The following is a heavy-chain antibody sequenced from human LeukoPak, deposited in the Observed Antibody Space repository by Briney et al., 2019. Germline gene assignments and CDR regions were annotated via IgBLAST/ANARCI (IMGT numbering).Heavy chain of an antibody. CDR1: GGSISSGGYS. CDR2: IYHSGST. CDR3: ARLYYYDSSGYPYLAFDI. D-gene: IGHD3-22*01. Sequence: PSQTLSLTCAVSGGSISSGGYSWSWIRQPPGKGLEWIGYIYHSGSTYYNPSLKSRVTISVDRSKNQFSLKLSSVTAADTAVYYCARLYYYDSSGYPYLAFDIWGQGTMVTVSS. J-gene: IGHJ3*02. V-gene: IGHV4-30-2*02.